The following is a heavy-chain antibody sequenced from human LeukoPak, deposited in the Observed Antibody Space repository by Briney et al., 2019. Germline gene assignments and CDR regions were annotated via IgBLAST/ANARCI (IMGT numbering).Heavy chain of an antibody. CDR3: ARGLYDFWSGYFFDY. J-gene: IGHJ4*02. D-gene: IGHD3-3*01. V-gene: IGHV4-59*12. CDR2: IYYSGST. CDR1: GGSISSYY. Sequence: SETLSLTCTVSGGSISSYYWRWIRQPPGKGLEWIGYIYYSGSTNYNPSLKSRVTISVDTSKNQFSLKLSSVTAADTAVYYCARGLYDFWSGYFFDYWGQGTLVTVSS.